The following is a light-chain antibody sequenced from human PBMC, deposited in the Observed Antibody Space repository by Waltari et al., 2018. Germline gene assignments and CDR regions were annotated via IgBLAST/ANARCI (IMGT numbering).Light chain of an antibody. CDR2: DVS. CDR3: CSYAGSYPVV. Sequence: QSALTQPRSVSGSPGQSVTISCTGTSSAVGGYNYVSWYQQHPGKAPKLMISDVSKRPSGVPDRFSGSKSGNTASLTISGLQAEDEADYYCCSYAGSYPVVFGGGTKLTVL. V-gene: IGLV2-11*01. J-gene: IGLJ2*01. CDR1: SSAVGGYNY.